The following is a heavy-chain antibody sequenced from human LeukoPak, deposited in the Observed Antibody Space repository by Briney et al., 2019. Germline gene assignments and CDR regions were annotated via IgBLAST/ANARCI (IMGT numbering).Heavy chain of an antibody. CDR1: GFTVSSNS. CDR3: ARDPNRYYFDY. J-gene: IGHJ4*02. V-gene: IGHV3-66*01. CDR2: IFSGGST. Sequence: PGGSLRLSCAASGFTVSSNSMRWVRQAPGKGLEWVSVIFSGGSTYYADSVKGRFTISRDNSENTVYLQMISLRAEDTAVYYCARDPNRYYFDYWGQGALVTVSS.